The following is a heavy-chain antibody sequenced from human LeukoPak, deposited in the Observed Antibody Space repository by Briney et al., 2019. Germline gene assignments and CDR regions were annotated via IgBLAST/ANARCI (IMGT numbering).Heavy chain of an antibody. CDR3: ARGIGLWFGELYFDY. CDR1: GGSFSGYY. CDR2: INHSGST. J-gene: IGHJ4*02. V-gene: IGHV4-34*01. Sequence: SETLSLTCAVYGGSFSGYYWSWIRQPPGKGLEWIGEINHSGSTNYNPSLKGRVTISVDTSKNQFSLKLSSVTAADTAVYYCARGIGLWFGELYFDYWGQGTLVTVSS. D-gene: IGHD3-10*01.